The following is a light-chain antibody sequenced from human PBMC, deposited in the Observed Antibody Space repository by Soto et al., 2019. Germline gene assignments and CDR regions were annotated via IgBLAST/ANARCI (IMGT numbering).Light chain of an antibody. CDR3: QQGFNNPPYT. V-gene: IGKV1-39*01. Sequence: DIQMTQSPSSLSASVGDKVTITCRASQSIPNHLNWYQQKPGQAPKLLIYTASSLQRGVPSRFSGSGSGTDFALTINGLQPEDFATYYCQQGFNNPPYTFGQGTRLET. CDR2: TAS. J-gene: IGKJ2*01. CDR1: QSIPNH.